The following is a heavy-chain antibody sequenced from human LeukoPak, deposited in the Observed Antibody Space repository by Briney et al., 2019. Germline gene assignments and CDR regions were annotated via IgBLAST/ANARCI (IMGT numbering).Heavy chain of an antibody. CDR3: ARRGARYWFDP. V-gene: IGHV4-39*07. J-gene: IGHJ5*02. Sequence: SETLSLTCSVSGGPINRSSYYWGWIRQPPGKGLEWIGSIYYSGSTYYNPSLKSRVTISVDTSKNQFSLKLSSVTAADTAVYYCARRGARYWFDPWGQGTLVTVSS. D-gene: IGHD3-16*01. CDR2: IYYSGST. CDR1: GGPINRSSYY.